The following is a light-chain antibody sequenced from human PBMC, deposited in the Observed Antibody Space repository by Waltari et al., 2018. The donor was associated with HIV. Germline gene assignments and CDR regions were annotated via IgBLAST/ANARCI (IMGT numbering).Light chain of an antibody. CDR3: GTWDSSLSAV. V-gene: IGLV1-51*01. J-gene: IGLJ3*02. CDR2: DKN. Sequence: QSVLTQPPSVSAAPGQTVTISCSGRGSNIGGHEVSWYQQLPGTAPKLLIYDKNKRSSGIPDRFAGSKSGTSATLGITGLQTGDEADYYCGTWDSSLSAVFGGGTKVTV. CDR1: GSNIGGHE.